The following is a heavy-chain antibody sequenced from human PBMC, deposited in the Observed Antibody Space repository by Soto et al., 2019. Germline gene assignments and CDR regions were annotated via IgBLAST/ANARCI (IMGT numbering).Heavy chain of an antibody. CDR3: ARSKSDYDTGAFDY. J-gene: IGHJ4*02. CDR1: GDSISRSGYY. CDR2: IDDSGSA. D-gene: IGHD3-16*01. V-gene: IGHV4-39*01. Sequence: QLQLQESGPGLVKPSETLSLTCTVSGDSISRSGYYWGWIRQSPRKGLEWIGSIDDSGSAYYSASLKSRVTMSVDTSTNQVSLEVNSVTAADASVYYCARSKSDYDTGAFDYWGQGTLVTVSS.